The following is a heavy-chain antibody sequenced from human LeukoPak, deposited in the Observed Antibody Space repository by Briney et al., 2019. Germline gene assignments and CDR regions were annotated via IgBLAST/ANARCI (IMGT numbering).Heavy chain of an antibody. CDR3: ATVTKVDFNY. J-gene: IGHJ4*02. CDR2: VSVEGIGR. CDR1: GFTFSSYT. D-gene: IGHD4-11*01. V-gene: IGHV3-30*09. Sequence: PGRSLRLSCAASGFTFSSYTFYWFRQAPGKGLEWVASVSVEGIGRYFPGSVEGRFAISRDDSTKSVFLQMSNLRPEDTAVYFCATVTKVDFNYWGQGTLVTVS.